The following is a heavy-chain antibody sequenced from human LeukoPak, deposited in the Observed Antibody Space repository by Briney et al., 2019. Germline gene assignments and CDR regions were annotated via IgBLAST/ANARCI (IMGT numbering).Heavy chain of an antibody. D-gene: IGHD2-15*01. CDR2: ISAYNGNT. V-gene: IGHV1-18*01. CDR3: ARDRSVVVVVATYYFDY. CDR1: GYTFTSYG. Sequence: ASVKVSCKASGYTFTSYGNSWVRQAPGQGLEWMGWISAYNGNTNYAQKLQGRVTMTTDTSTSTAYMELRSLRSDDTAVYYCARDRSVVVVVATYYFDYWGQGTLVTVSS. J-gene: IGHJ4*02.